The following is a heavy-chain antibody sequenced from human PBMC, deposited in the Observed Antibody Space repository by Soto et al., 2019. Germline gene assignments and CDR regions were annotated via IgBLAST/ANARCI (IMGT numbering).Heavy chain of an antibody. V-gene: IGHV3-23*01. J-gene: IGHJ4*02. CDR1: GFTFSNYA. CDR2: ISGSGGST. Sequence: GGSLRLSCAASGFTFSNYAMSWVRQAPGKGLEWVSAISGSGGSTYYADSVKARSTISRDNSKNTLYLQMNSLRAEDTAVYHCAKVGYYYDSSGYYYFAYWGQGTLVTVSS. CDR3: AKVGYYYDSSGYYYFAY. D-gene: IGHD3-22*01.